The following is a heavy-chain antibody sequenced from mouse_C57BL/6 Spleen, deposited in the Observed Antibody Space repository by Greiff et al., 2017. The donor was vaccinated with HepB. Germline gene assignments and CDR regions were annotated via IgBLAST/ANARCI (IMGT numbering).Heavy chain of an antibody. D-gene: IGHD1-1*01. CDR3: ARDGTTVVATHYFDY. Sequence: EVKLVESGGGLVKPGGSLKLSCAASGFTFSSYAMSWVRQTPEKRLEWVATISDGGSYTYYPDNVKGRFTISRDNAKNNLYLQMSHLKSEDTAMYYCARDGTTVVATHYFDYWGQGTTLTVSS. V-gene: IGHV5-4*01. CDR2: ISDGGSYT. J-gene: IGHJ2*01. CDR1: GFTFSSYA.